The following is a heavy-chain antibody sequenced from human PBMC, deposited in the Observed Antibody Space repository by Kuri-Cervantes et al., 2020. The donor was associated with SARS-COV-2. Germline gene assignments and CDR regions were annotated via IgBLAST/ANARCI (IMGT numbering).Heavy chain of an antibody. Sequence: GESLKISCAASGFTFSSYAMHWVRQAPGKGLEYVSAISSNGGSTYYADSVKGRFTISRDNSKNTLYLQMNSLRAEDTAVYYCAKSRLTMVRGVITGDFDYWGQGTLVTVSS. CDR3: AKSRLTMVRGVITGDFDY. D-gene: IGHD3-10*01. CDR1: GFTFSSYA. J-gene: IGHJ4*02. V-gene: IGHV3-64*04. CDR2: ISSNGGST.